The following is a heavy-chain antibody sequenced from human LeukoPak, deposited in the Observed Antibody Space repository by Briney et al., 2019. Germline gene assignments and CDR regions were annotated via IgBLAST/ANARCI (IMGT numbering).Heavy chain of an antibody. CDR2: ISSSSSYI. V-gene: IGHV3-21*01. Sequence: KAGGSLRLSCAASGFTFSSYSMNWVRQAPGKGLEWVSSISSSSSYIYYADSVKGRFTISRDNAKNSLYLQMNSLRAEDTAVYYCARALGQAAAGIMVYWGQGTLVTVSS. J-gene: IGHJ4*02. D-gene: IGHD6-13*01. CDR3: ARALGQAAAGIMVY. CDR1: GFTFSSYS.